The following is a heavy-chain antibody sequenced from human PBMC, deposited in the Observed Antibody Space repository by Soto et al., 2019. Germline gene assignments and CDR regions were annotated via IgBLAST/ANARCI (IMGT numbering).Heavy chain of an antibody. V-gene: IGHV5-51*01. CDR2: IKPGTSDI. CDR3: ARQLSHSCDS. D-gene: IGHD4-4*01. CDR1: GYKFGSAW. Sequence: EVQLVQSGADIKKPGASLKISCKGVGYKFGSAWIGWVRQMPGKGLEWMGIIKPGTSDIRYSPSCRGHVTISADEAVSTAYLQWSSLKASDTAMYYCARQLSHSCDSWGQGTLVTVSS. J-gene: IGHJ4*02.